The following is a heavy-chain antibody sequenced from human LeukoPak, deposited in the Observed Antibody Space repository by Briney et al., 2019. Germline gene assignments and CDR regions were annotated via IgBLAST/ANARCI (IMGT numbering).Heavy chain of an antibody. CDR2: IKSKTDGGTT. Sequence: GCLRPSCGASGFNFSIAWFSCDRQAPGEGREWVGRIKSKTDGGTTDYAAPVKGRFTISRDDSKNTLYLQMNSLQTKDTAVYYCNARGGIYSGYDPYFDYWGHGTLVTVSS. J-gene: IGHJ4*01. V-gene: IGHV3-15*01. D-gene: IGHD5-12*01. CDR3: NARGGIYSGYDPYFDY. CDR1: GFNFSIAW.